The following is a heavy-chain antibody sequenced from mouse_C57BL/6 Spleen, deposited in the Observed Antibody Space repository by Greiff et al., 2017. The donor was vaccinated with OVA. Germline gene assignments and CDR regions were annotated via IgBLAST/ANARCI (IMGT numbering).Heavy chain of an antibody. CDR3: ARLDDYYARDY. CDR2: IYPSDSET. CDR1: GYTFTSYW. Sequence: VQLQQPGAELVRPGSSVKLSCKASGYTFTSYWMDWVKQRPGQGLEWIGNIYPSDSETHYNQKFKDKATLTVDKSSSTAYMQLSSLTSEDSAVYYCARLDDYYARDYWGQVTSVTVSS. J-gene: IGHJ4*01. V-gene: IGHV1-61*01.